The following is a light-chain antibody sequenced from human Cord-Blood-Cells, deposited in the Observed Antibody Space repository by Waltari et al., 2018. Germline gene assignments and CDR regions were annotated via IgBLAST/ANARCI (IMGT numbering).Light chain of an antibody. V-gene: IGLV2-23*02. J-gene: IGLJ1*01. Sequence: QSALTQPASVSGSPGQSITISCTGTSSDVGSYNLVSWYQQNPGKAPKLMIYEVSKRPSGVSKRFSGSNSGNTASLTISGLQAEYGADYYCCSYAGSSSYVFGTGTKVTVL. CDR3: CSYAGSSSYV. CDR1: SSDVGSYNL. CDR2: EVS.